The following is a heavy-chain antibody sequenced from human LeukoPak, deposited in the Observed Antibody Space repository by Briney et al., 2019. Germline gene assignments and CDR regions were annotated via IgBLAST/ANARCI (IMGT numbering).Heavy chain of an antibody. CDR1: GFTFSSYW. V-gene: IGHV3-7*05. J-gene: IGHJ4*02. D-gene: IGHD3-10*01. Sequence: GGSLRLSCAASGFTFSSYWMSWVRQAPGKGLEWVANIRPDGNEKYYVESMKGRFTISRDNAKNSLYLQMNSLRAEDTAVYYCARIGGWFGNDYWGQGTLVTVSS. CDR3: ARIGGWFGNDY. CDR2: IRPDGNEK.